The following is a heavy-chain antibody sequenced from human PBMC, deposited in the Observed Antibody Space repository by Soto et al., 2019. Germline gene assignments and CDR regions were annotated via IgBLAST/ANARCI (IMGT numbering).Heavy chain of an antibody. CDR1: GFTFSSYA. CDR2: ISGSGGST. V-gene: IGHV3-23*01. Sequence: EVQLLESGGGLVQPGGSLRLSCAASGFTFSSYAMSWVRQAPGKGLEWVSAISGSGGSTYYADSVKGRFTISRDNSKNTLYLQMNSLRAEDTAVYYCAKERVLWFGELLYKGASYDYWGQGTLVTVSS. CDR3: AKERVLWFGELLYKGASYDY. J-gene: IGHJ4*02. D-gene: IGHD3-10*01.